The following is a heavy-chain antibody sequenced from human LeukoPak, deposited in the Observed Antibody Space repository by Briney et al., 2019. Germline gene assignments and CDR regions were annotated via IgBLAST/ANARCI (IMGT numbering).Heavy chain of an antibody. D-gene: IGHD2-21*02. CDR3: ARGSGHYGSDAEYYFDY. Sequence: PGGSLRLSCAASGFTFASYVITWVRQAPGKGLEWVSDIVGSGTNTFYADSVKGRFTISRDNSRNTLYLQMNSLRAEDSALYYCARGSGHYGSDAEYYFDYWGQGTLVTVSS. CDR1: GFTFASYV. CDR2: IVGSGTNT. V-gene: IGHV3-23*01. J-gene: IGHJ4*02.